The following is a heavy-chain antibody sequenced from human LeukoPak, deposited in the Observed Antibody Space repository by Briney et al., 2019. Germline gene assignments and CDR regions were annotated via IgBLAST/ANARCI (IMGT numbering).Heavy chain of an antibody. D-gene: IGHD3-9*01. V-gene: IGHV4-39*01. J-gene: IGHJ4*02. Sequence: PSETLSLTCTVSGGSVSSTEFYWGWVRQPPGEGLQWIVNVYYTGSTYYNPSLNSRVTMSVDTSQNQFSLKMTSVTAADTAVYYCARLSKGRYFDYIFDYWGQGTLVTVSS. CDR2: VYYTGST. CDR3: ARLSKGRYFDYIFDY. CDR1: GGSVSSTEFY.